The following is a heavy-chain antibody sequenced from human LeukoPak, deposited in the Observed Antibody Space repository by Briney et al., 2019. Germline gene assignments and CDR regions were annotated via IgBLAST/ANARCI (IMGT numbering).Heavy chain of an antibody. J-gene: IGHJ4*02. CDR1: GFTFSSYS. Sequence: GGSLRLSCAASGFTFSSYSMNWVRQAPGKGLEWVSAISGSGGSTYYADSVKGRFTISRDNSKNTLYLQMNSLRAEDTAVYYCAKRSNSGSYLYFDYWGQGTLVTVSS. V-gene: IGHV3-23*01. CDR3: AKRSNSGSYLYFDY. D-gene: IGHD1-26*01. CDR2: ISGSGGST.